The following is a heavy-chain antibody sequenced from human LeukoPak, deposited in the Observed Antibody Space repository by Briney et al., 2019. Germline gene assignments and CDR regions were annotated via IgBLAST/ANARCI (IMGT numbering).Heavy chain of an antibody. Sequence: PGRSLRLSCAASGFTFSNYGMHWVRQAPGKGLEWVAVIWYDGSNGYYADSVKGRFTISRDNSKNTLYLQMNSLRAEDTAVYYCAKGATRSGQFDAFDIWGQGTMVTVSS. CDR3: AKGATRSGQFDAFDI. CDR1: GFTFSNYG. V-gene: IGHV3-33*06. D-gene: IGHD6-19*01. CDR2: IWYDGSNG. J-gene: IGHJ3*02.